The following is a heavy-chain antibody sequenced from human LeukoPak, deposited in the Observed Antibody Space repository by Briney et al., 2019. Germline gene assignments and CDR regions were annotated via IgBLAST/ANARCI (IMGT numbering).Heavy chain of an antibody. CDR3: AREGAFGELLKPLYYYYGMDV. V-gene: IGHV1-2*04. CDR2: INPNSGGT. CDR1: GYTFTGYY. Sequence: GASVKVSCKASGYTFTGYYMHWVRQAPGQGLEWMGWINPNSGGTNYAQKFQGWVTMTRDTSISTAYMELSRLRSDDTAVYYCAREGAFGELLKPLYYYYGMDVWGQGTTVTVSS. J-gene: IGHJ6*02. D-gene: IGHD3-10*01.